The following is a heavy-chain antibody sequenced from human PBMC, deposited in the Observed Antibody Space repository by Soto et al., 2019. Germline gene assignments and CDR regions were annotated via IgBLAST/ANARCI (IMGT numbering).Heavy chain of an antibody. CDR1: GGSFSGYY. CDR2: INHSGST. Sequence: SETLSLTCAVYGGSFSGYYWSWIRQPPGKGLEWIGEINHSGSTNYNPSLKSRVTISVDTSKNQFSLKLSSVTAADTAVYYCARLADYYYYGMDVWGHGTTVTVSS. V-gene: IGHV4-34*01. J-gene: IGHJ6*02. D-gene: IGHD6-25*01. CDR3: ARLADYYYYGMDV.